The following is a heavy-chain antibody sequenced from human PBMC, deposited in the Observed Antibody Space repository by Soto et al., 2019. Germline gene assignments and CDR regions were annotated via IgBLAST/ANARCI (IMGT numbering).Heavy chain of an antibody. CDR3: ARGGSGSGSAFDI. V-gene: IGHV1-46*01. CDR2: INPSEGSR. D-gene: IGHD6-19*01. Sequence: ASVKVSCKTSGYIFTNCYIHWVRQAPGQGLEWMGIINPSEGSRRYAQKFQGRVTMTRDTSTSTVYMELSSLRSEDTAVYYCARGGSGSGSAFDIWGQGTMVTV. CDR1: GYIFTNCY. J-gene: IGHJ3*02.